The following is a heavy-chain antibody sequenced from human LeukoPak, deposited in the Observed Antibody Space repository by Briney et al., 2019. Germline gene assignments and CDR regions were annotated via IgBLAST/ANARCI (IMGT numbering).Heavy chain of an antibody. V-gene: IGHV3-30-3*01. Sequence: PGGSLRLSCAASGFTFSSYAMHWVRQAPGKGLEWVAVISYDGSNKYYADSVKGRFTTSRDNSKNTLYLQMNSLRAEDTAVYYCARVNMYYYDSSGYYTPYYFDYWGQGTLVTVSS. J-gene: IGHJ4*02. CDR1: GFTFSSYA. D-gene: IGHD3-22*01. CDR2: ISYDGSNK. CDR3: ARVNMYYYDSSGYYTPYYFDY.